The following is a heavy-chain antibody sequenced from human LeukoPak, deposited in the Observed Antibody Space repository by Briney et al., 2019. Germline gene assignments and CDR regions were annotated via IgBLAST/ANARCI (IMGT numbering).Heavy chain of an antibody. V-gene: IGHV1-46*01. J-gene: IGHJ5*02. D-gene: IGHD4-23*01. CDR1: GYTFTSYY. CDR3: ARDRYGGNSVRGDWFDP. Sequence: GASVTVSCKASGYTFTSYYMHWVRQAPGQGLEWMGIINPSGGSTSYAQKFQGRVTMTRDTSTSTVYMELSSLRSEDTAVYYCARDRYGGNSVRGDWFDPWGQGTLVTVSS. CDR2: INPSGGST.